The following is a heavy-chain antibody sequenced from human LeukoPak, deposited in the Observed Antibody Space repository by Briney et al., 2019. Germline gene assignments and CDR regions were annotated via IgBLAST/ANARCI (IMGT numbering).Heavy chain of an antibody. Sequence: YPAETLSLTCAASGYSISSGYYWGWLRQPPGKGLEWIGSIYHSGSTYYTPSLKRRVTISGDTSKNTFSLKLSSVTAADTAVYYCARDLAVAAGRWSDPRGQGALVTVSS. V-gene: IGHV4-38-2*02. D-gene: IGHD6-19*01. CDR3: ARDLAVAAGRWSDP. CDR1: GYSISSGYY. CDR2: IYHSGST. J-gene: IGHJ5*02.